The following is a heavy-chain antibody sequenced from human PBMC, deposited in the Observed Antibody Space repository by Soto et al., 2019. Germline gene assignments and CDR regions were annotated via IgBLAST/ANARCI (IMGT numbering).Heavy chain of an antibody. CDR1: GYTFTSYA. V-gene: IGHV1-3*01. CDR3: ARSPTFGGFDI. CDR2: INAGNGNT. D-gene: IGHD3-16*01. Sequence: GASVKVSCTASGYTFTSYAMHWVRQAPGQRLEWMGWINAGNGNTKYSQKFQGRVTITRDTSASTAYMELSSLRSEDTAVYYCARSPTFGGFDIWGQGTMVTVSS. J-gene: IGHJ3*02.